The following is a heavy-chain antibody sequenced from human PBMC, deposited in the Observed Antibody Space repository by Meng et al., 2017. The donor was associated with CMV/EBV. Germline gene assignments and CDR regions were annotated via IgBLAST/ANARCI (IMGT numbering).Heavy chain of an antibody. CDR3: ARNSGSYWGNYGMDV. Sequence: GGSLRLSCAASGFTVSSNYMSWVRQAPGKGLEWVSIIYSGGSTYYADSVKGRFTISRDNSKNSLYLQMNSLRAEDTAVYYCARNSGSYWGNYGMDVWGQGTTVTVSS. D-gene: IGHD1-26*01. CDR1: GFTVSSNY. V-gene: IGHV3-66*01. CDR2: IYSGGST. J-gene: IGHJ6*02.